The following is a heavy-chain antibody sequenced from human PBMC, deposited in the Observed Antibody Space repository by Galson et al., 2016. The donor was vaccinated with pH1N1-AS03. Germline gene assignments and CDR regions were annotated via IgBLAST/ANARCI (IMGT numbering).Heavy chain of an antibody. J-gene: IGHJ4*02. CDR3: ARTNWFDY. Sequence: SLRLSCAASGFTFSSYSVNWVRQAPGKGLEWVSSISSRSSDIYYADSVKGQFTISRDNARRSLYLQMNSLRAEDTAVYYCARTNWFDYWGQGTLVTVSS. D-gene: IGHD7-27*01. CDR1: GFTFSSYS. CDR2: ISSRSSDI. V-gene: IGHV3-21*01.